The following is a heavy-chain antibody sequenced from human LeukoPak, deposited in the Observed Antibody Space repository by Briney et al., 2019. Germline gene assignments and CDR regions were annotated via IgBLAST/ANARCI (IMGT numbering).Heavy chain of an antibody. CDR3: ARDHGFYYYVDV. V-gene: IGHV1-2*02. CDR1: GYTFTGYY. CDR2: INPNSGGT. J-gene: IGHJ6*03. Sequence: ASVKVSCKASGYTFTGYYMHWVRQAPGQGLEWMGWINPNSGGTNYAQKFQGRVTMTRDTSISTAYMELSRLRSDDTAVYYCARDHGFYYYVDVWGKGTTVTVSS.